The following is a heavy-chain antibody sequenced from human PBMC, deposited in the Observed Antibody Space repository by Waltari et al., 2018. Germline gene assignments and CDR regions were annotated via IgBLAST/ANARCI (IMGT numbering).Heavy chain of an antibody. J-gene: IGHJ3*02. CDR3: ARLTYGDYDAFDI. D-gene: IGHD4-17*01. Sequence: QLQLQESGPGLVRPSETLSLTSTVSGVSISSSRYSWGWSRQPPGKGLEWIGSIYYSGSTYYNPSLKSRVTISVDTSKNQFSLKLSSVTAADTAVYYCARLTYGDYDAFDIWGQGTMVTVSS. CDR2: IYYSGST. CDR1: GVSISSSRYS. V-gene: IGHV4-39*07.